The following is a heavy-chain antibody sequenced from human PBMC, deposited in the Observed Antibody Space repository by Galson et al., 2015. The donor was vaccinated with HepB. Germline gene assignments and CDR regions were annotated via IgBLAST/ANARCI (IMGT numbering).Heavy chain of an antibody. CDR1: GFTFSAYA. Sequence: SLRLSCAASGFTFSAYALHWVRQAPGRGLEWVAGISNDGSSKCYADSVKGRFTISRANSRNTIYLHMNSLRVEDTAIYYCAREEYGSGWYGSVMGNWFDPWGQGTLVTVSS. CDR2: ISNDGSSK. D-gene: IGHD6-19*01. J-gene: IGHJ5*02. CDR3: AREEYGSGWYGSVMGNWFDP. V-gene: IGHV3-30*04.